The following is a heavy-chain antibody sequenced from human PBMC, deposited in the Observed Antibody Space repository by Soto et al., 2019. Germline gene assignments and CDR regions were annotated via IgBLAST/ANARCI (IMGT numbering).Heavy chain of an antibody. CDR1: GFTFSSYG. D-gene: IGHD3-22*01. CDR2: ISYDGSNK. CDR3: AKEQDLSEVVGALLFYY. J-gene: IGHJ4*02. Sequence: GGSLRLSCAASGFTFSSYGMHWVRQAPGKGLEWVAVISYDGSNKYYADSVKGRFTISRDNSKNTLYLQMNSLRAEDTAVYYCAKEQDLSEVVGALLFYYWGQGTLVTVS. V-gene: IGHV3-30*18.